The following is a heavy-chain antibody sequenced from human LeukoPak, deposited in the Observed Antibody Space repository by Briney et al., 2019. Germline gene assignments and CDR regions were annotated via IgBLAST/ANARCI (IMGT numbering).Heavy chain of an antibody. CDR1: ELTVSTNY. Sequence: GGSLRLSGEPSELTVSTNYMSWVRQAPGKGLEWVSSISGSGGSTHYADSVKGRFTISRDNSKNTLFLQMNSLRAEDTAVYYCAKDLSYWYFDLWGRGTLVTVSS. J-gene: IGHJ2*01. CDR3: AKDLSYWYFDL. CDR2: ISGSGGST. V-gene: IGHV3-23*01.